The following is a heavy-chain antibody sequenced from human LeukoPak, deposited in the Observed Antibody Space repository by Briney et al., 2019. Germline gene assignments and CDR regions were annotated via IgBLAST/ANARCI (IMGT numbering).Heavy chain of an antibody. D-gene: IGHD2-2*01. CDR2: IYYSGST. Sequence: SETLSLTCTVSGGSISSSSYYWGWIRQPPGKGLEWIGSIYYSGSTYYNPSLKSRVTISVDTSKNQFSLKLSSVTAADTAVYYCARLEGDQLLWGFDYWGQGTLVTVSS. CDR1: GGSISSSSYY. J-gene: IGHJ4*02. CDR3: ARLEGDQLLWGFDY. V-gene: IGHV4-39*01.